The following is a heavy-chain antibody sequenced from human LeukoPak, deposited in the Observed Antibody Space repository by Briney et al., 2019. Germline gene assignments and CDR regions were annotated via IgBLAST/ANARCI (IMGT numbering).Heavy chain of an antibody. CDR1: GYTFTGYY. CDR2: ISTNTGNP. CDR3: ARDYTLTVGTTSYLQH. D-gene: IGHD1-7*01. J-gene: IGHJ1*01. V-gene: IGHV7-4-1*01. Sequence: ASVKVSCKASGYTFTGYYMHWVRQAPGQGLEFLGWISTNTGNPTYAQGFTGRFVFSLDTSVSTAYLQIRSLKAEDSAVYYCARDYTLTVGTTSYLQHWGQGTRVTVSS.